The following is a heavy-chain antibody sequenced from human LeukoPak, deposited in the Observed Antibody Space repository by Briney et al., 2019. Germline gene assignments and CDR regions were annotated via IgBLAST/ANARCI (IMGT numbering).Heavy chain of an antibody. CDR2: ISSSSSYI. D-gene: IGHD4-17*01. CDR1: GFTFSSYS. CDR3: ARAEDYGDYVSDY. J-gene: IGHJ4*02. Sequence: PGGSLRLSCAASGFTFSSYSMNWVRQAPGKGLEWVSSISSSSSYIYYADSVKGRFTISRDNAKNSLYLQMNSLRAEDTAVYYCARAEDYGDYVSDYWGQGTLVTVSS. V-gene: IGHV3-21*01.